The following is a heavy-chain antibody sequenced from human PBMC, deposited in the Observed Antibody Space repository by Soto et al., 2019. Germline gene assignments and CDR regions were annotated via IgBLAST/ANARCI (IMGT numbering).Heavy chain of an antibody. CDR3: ARHLSRHLRVDY. Sequence: IMSHTCAVYDGSISGYYWSWISQTPGKGLEWIGSIYYSGITYYNPSLKSRVTISVDTSKNQFSLKLSSVTAADTALYYCARHLSRHLRVDYSGQGTLGSVSS. D-gene: IGHD3-3*02. J-gene: IGHJ4*02. V-gene: IGHV4-39*01. CDR1: DGSISGYY. CDR2: IYYSGIT.